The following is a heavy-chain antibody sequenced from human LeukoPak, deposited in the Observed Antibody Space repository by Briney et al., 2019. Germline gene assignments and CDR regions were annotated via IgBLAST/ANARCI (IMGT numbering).Heavy chain of an antibody. J-gene: IGHJ5*02. CDR2: IYYSGST. D-gene: IGHD2-2*01. CDR1: GGSFSGYY. CDR3: ASVHVPATVYQTVNWFDP. Sequence: PSETLSLTCAVYGGSFSGYYWSWIRQPPGKGLEWIGYIYYSGSTYYNPSLKSRVTISVDTSKNQFSLKLSSVTAADTAVYYCASVHVPATVYQTVNWFDPWGQGTLVTVSS. V-gene: IGHV4-30-4*08.